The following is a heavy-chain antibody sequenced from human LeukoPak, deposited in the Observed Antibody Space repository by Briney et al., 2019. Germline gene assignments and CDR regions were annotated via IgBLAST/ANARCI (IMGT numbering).Heavy chain of an antibody. J-gene: IGHJ3*02. Sequence: SETLSLTCTVSGASISSGSYYWSWIRQPAGKGLEWIGRIYTSGSTNYNPSLKSRVTISVDTSKNQFSLKLSSVTAADTAVYYCARARTLNYDFWSGYYRGYAFDIWGQGTMVTVSS. D-gene: IGHD3-3*01. V-gene: IGHV4-61*02. CDR1: GASISSGSYY. CDR3: ARARTLNYDFWSGYYRGYAFDI. CDR2: IYTSGST.